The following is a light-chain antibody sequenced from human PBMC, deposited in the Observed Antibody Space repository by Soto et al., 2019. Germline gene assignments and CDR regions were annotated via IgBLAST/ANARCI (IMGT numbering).Light chain of an antibody. Sequence: QAVVTQEPSLTVSPGGTVTLTCGSSTGAVTSNHHPYWFQQKAGQAPRTLIYDTSNKHSWTPARFSGSLLGDKAALTLSGAQPEDEAQYYCLLSYNAARVFGGGTTLPS. CDR3: LLSYNAARV. J-gene: IGLJ2*01. V-gene: IGLV7-46*01. CDR2: DTS. CDR1: TGAVTSNHH.